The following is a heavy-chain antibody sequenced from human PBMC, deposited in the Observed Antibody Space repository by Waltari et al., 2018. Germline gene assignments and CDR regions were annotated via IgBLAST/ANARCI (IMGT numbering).Heavy chain of an antibody. CDR3: ARDPGDYGVNWFDP. J-gene: IGHJ5*02. Sequence: QLQLQESGPGLVKPSETLSLPCTVSGGSISSSSYYWGWIRQPPGKGLEGIGSIYYSGSTYYNPSLKSRVTISVDTSKNQFSLKLSSVTAADTAVYYCARDPGDYGVNWFDPWGQGTLVTVSS. CDR2: IYYSGST. V-gene: IGHV4-39*07. D-gene: IGHD4-17*01. CDR1: GGSISSSSYY.